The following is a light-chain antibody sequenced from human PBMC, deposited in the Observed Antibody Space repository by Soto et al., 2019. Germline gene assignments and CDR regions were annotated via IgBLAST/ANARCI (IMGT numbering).Light chain of an antibody. Sequence: DIQLTQAPSFLSASVGDRATITCRASQGISTYLVWYQQKPGKAPKLLIYAASTLQSGVPSRFSGSGSGTEFTLTISSLQPEDFATYYCQQLNSYPLTFGGGTKVEIK. CDR2: AAS. CDR1: QGISTY. J-gene: IGKJ4*01. V-gene: IGKV1-9*01. CDR3: QQLNSYPLT.